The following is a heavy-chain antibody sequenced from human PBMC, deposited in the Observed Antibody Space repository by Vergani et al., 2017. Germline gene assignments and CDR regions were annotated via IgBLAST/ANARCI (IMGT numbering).Heavy chain of an antibody. D-gene: IGHD3-9*01. CDR2: LSGSGGST. V-gene: IGHV3-23*01. Sequence: EVQLLESGGGLVQPGGSLRLSCAASGFTFSSYAMSWVRQAPGKGLEWVSGLSGSGGSTYYAESVKGRFTMSRDNSKNTLYLQMNSLRVEDTAVYYCAKDPDILTGPDYWGQGTLGTVSS. J-gene: IGHJ4*02. CDR3: AKDPDILTGPDY. CDR1: GFTFSSYA.